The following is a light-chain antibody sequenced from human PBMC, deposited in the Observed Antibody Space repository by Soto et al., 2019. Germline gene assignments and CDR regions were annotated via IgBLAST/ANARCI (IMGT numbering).Light chain of an antibody. CDR2: GAS. V-gene: IGKV3-15*01. CDR1: QSVSSK. CDR3: QQYNNWPPIT. Sequence: EIVMTQSPATLSVSPGERATLSCRASQSVSSKLAWYQQKPGQAPRLLIYGASTRATGIPARFSGSGSGTEFALTISSLQSEDLAVYYCQQYNNWPPITFGQGTRLEIK. J-gene: IGKJ5*01.